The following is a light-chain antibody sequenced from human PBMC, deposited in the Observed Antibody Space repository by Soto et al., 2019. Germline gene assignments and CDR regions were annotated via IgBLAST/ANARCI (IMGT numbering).Light chain of an antibody. V-gene: IGKV3-20*01. J-gene: IGKJ1*01. CDR2: GAS. Sequence: IEVSKSTATLSVSTGERATLSGRVSQSVSSNLAWYQQKPGQAPRLLIYGASSRATGIPDRFSGSGSGTDFTPTISRLEPEDFAVYYCQQYGSSPTWTFGQGTKVDIK. CDR1: QSVSSN. CDR3: QQYGSSPTWT.